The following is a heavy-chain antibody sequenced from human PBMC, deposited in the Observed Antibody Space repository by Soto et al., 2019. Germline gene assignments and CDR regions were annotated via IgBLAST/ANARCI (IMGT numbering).Heavy chain of an antibody. D-gene: IGHD3-3*02. CDR2: IVSDGSAI. CDR3: AREDAFAKENGFDM. Sequence: VGSLRLSCAVSGFPFSFYGFHCVRQSPGKGLEWLGVIVSDGSAIYHADSLEGRFFISRDNSKDIPYLQMNSLRVEDTAVYYCAREDAFAKENGFDMGGQGTRVTV. CDR1: GFPFSFYG. V-gene: IGHV3-33*01. J-gene: IGHJ3*02.